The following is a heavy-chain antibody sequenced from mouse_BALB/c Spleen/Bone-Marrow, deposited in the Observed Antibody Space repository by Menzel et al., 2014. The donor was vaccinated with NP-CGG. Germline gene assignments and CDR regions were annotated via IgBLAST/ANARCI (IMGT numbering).Heavy chain of an antibody. CDR3: ARDSNDY. Sequence: EVQLQQSGGGLVQPGGSLKLSCAASGFTFSSYGMSWVRQTPDKRLELVATINSSGGSTYYPDSVKGRFTISRDNAKNTLYLQMSSLKSEDTAMYYCARDSNDYWGQGSTLTVSS. V-gene: IGHV5-6-3*01. CDR1: GFTFSSYG. CDR2: INSSGGST. J-gene: IGHJ2*01.